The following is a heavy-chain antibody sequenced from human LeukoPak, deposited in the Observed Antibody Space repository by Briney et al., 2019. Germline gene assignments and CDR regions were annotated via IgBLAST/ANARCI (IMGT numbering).Heavy chain of an antibody. V-gene: IGHV1-8*03. CDR2: MNPNSGNT. J-gene: IGHJ6*03. D-gene: IGHD2-2*01. CDR1: XYTFTSYD. Sequence: ASVXXXXKXSXYTFTSYDINWVRQATGQGLEWMGWMNPNSGNTGYEQKFQGRVTITRNTSISKAYMELSRLRSGDTAVYYCARVIVPAARSLYYYYMDVWGKGTTVTVSS. CDR3: ARVIVPAARSLYYYYMDV.